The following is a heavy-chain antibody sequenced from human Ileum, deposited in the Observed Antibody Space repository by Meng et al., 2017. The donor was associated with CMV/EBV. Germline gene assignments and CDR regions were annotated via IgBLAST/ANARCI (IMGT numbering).Heavy chain of an antibody. V-gene: IGHV3-48*03. D-gene: IGHD1/OR15-1a*01. Sequence: GGSLRLSCAASGFTFSNYEMNWVRQAPGKGLEWLSYITGESNSIYYADSVKGRFTISRDNAKNSLHLQMNSLRDEDTAVYYCARARGTTPGMNWFDPWGQGTLVTVSS. CDR1: GFTFSNYE. CDR2: ITGESNSI. J-gene: IGHJ5*02. CDR3: ARARGTTPGMNWFDP.